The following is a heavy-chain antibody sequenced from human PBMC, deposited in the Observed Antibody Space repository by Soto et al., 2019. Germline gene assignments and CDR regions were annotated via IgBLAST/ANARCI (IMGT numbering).Heavy chain of an antibody. J-gene: IGHJ3*02. CDR1: GYTFTSYG. CDR2: SSAYNGNT. D-gene: IGHD4-17*01. Sequence: ASVKVSCKASGYTFTSYGISWVRQPPGQGLEWMGWSSAYNGNTNYAQKLQGRVTMTTDTSKSTAYMELRSLRSDDTDVSYGARRTTKDAFDIWGQGTMVTVSS. CDR3: ARRTTKDAFDI. V-gene: IGHV1-18*01.